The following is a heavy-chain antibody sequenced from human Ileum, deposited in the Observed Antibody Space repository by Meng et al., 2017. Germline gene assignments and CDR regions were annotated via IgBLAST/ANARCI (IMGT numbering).Heavy chain of an antibody. CDR2: IRSKAFGGTT. V-gene: IGHV3-49*04. Sequence: GGSLRLSCTASGFTLGDHAMSWVRQAPGKGLEWVGFIRSKAFGGTTEYAASVKGRFTISRDDSKSIAYLQMNSLKTEDTAVYYCTSYSSSWATYDYWGKGTLVTVSS. CDR3: TSYSSSWATYDY. J-gene: IGHJ4*02. D-gene: IGHD6-13*01. CDR1: GFTLGDHA.